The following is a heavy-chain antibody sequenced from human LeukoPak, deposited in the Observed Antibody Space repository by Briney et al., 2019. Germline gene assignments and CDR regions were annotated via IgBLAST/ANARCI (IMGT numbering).Heavy chain of an antibody. CDR3: AKGSYYDFWSGHYFDY. CDR2: IWYDGSNK. J-gene: IGHJ4*02. V-gene: IGHV3-33*06. Sequence: GGSLRLSCAASGFTFSSYGMHWVRQAPGKGLEWVAVIWYDGSNKYYADSVKGRFTISRDNSKNTLYLQMNSLRAEDTAVYYCAKGSYYDFWSGHYFDYWGQGTLVTVSS. D-gene: IGHD3-3*01. CDR1: GFTFSSYG.